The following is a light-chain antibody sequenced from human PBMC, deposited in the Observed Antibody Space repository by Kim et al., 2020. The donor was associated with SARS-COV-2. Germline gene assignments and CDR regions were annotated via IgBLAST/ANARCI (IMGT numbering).Light chain of an antibody. CDR3: QQYARAPDS. CDR2: AAY. Sequence: EIVLTQSPGTLSLSPGERATLSCRASQSVSSNYLAWFQQKPGQTPRLLIYAAYNRAPGVPDRFSGSGSGTDFTLSISRLEPEDFAMYFCQQYARAPDSFAQGTRLEI. CDR1: QSVSSNY. J-gene: IGKJ2*03. V-gene: IGKV3-20*01.